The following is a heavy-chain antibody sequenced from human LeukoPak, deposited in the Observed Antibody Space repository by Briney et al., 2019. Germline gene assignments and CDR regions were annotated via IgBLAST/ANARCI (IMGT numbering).Heavy chain of an antibody. CDR3: TRETSSRYFDY. Sequence: ASVKVSCKASGYTFTSYAISWVRQAPGQGLEWMGWISTYNGKTNYAQKFQGRVTMTTNTSTSTVYLDLTSLRSDDTAVYYCTRETSSRYFDYWGQGTLVTVSS. CDR1: GYTFTSYA. J-gene: IGHJ4*02. V-gene: IGHV1-18*04. CDR2: ISTYNGKT.